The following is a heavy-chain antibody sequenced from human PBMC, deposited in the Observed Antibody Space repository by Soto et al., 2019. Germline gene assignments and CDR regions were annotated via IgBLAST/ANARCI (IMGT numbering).Heavy chain of an antibody. CDR1: GGSISSYY. CDR2: IYHSGST. Sequence: SETLSLTCTVSGGSISSYYWSWIRQPPGKGLEWIGYIYHSGSTYYNPSLKSRVTISVDRSKNQFSLKLSSVTAADTAVYYCARGHHYYDSSGYSFNWFDPWGQGTLVTVS. CDR3: ARGHHYYDSSGYSFNWFDP. D-gene: IGHD3-22*01. J-gene: IGHJ5*02. V-gene: IGHV4-59*12.